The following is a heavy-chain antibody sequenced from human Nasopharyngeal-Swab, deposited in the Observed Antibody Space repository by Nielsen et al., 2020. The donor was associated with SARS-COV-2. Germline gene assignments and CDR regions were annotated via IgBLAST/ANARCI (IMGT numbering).Heavy chain of an antibody. CDR1: GFTFSSYW. Sequence: GESLKISCAATGFTFSSYWMSWVRQAPGRGPEWLAHTKEDGTVTHYVDSVRGRFTVSRDNSKNTLYLQMNSLRAEDTAVYYCAKGDSSGSFDYWGQGTLVTVSS. CDR3: AKGDSSGSFDY. V-gene: IGHV3-7*03. CDR2: TKEDGTVT. J-gene: IGHJ4*02. D-gene: IGHD3-22*01.